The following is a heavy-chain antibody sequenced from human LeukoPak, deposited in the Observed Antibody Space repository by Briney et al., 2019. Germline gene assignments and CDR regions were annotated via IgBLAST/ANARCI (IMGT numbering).Heavy chain of an antibody. CDR1: GGSFSGYY. CDR3: AKMTSLSHNWFDL. D-gene: IGHD2-21*02. J-gene: IGHJ5*02. Sequence: PSETLSLTCAVYGGSFSGYYWSWIRQPPGKGLEWIGEINHSGSTNYNPSLKSRVTISVDTSKNQFSLNLSSVTAADTAVYYCAKMTSLSHNWFDLWGQGTLVTVSS. V-gene: IGHV4-34*01. CDR2: INHSGST.